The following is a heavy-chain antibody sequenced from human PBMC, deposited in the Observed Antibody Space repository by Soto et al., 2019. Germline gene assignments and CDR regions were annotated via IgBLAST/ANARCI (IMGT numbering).Heavy chain of an antibody. CDR1: GYTFTSYA. CDR2: MNAGNGNT. Sequence: QVQLVQSGAEVKKPGASVKVSCKASGYTFTSYAMHWVRQAPGQRLEWMGWMNAGNGNTKYSQKFQGRVTITRDTSASTAYMELSSLRSEDTAVYYCARDPGYGDFFDYWGQGTLVTVSS. V-gene: IGHV1-3*01. J-gene: IGHJ4*02. D-gene: IGHD4-17*01. CDR3: ARDPGYGDFFDY.